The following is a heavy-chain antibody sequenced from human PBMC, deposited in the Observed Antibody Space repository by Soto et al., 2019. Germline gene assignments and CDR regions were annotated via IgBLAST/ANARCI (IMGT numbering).Heavy chain of an antibody. CDR3: ARDLHGAFTTMVY. CDR2: INPSGYTS. Sequence: QVQMVQSGADVKKPGASVKVSCKATGYTFINYYIHWVRQAPGQGLEWMGIINPSGYTSTLAEKFQGRLTMTSDTSTSTVYMELGSLTSEDTAVYYCARDLHGAFTTMVYWGQGTLVTVSS. J-gene: IGHJ4*02. V-gene: IGHV1-46*01. CDR1: GYTFINYY. D-gene: IGHD5-18*01.